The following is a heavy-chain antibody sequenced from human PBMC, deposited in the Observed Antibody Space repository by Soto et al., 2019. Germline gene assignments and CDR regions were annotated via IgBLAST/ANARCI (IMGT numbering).Heavy chain of an antibody. Sequence: QVQLVQSGAEVKKPGASVKVSCKASGFTFSDYGLSWVRQAPGQPLEWMGWISGYNINSKYSQKFQGRLTMTTDTSTATASMELRSLTSDDTAVYYCGREGQQLAQEKYYQFNGMDVWGQGTTVTVSS. V-gene: IGHV1-18*01. D-gene: IGHD6-13*01. CDR3: GREGQQLAQEKYYQFNGMDV. J-gene: IGHJ6*02. CDR1: GFTFSDYG. CDR2: ISGYNINS.